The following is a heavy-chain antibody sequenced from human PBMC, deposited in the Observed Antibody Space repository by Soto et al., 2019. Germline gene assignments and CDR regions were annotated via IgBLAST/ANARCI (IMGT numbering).Heavy chain of an antibody. J-gene: IGHJ5*02. Sequence: QGQLVQSGVEVKKPGASVKVSCSASGNTFTNFGVTWVRQAPGQGLEWMGWISPYTDDPSYAQKFQGRVTMTIDTSTSTAYFDLRSMTSDDTAVYYCERVIPGAEAWFHPWGQGTLVTVSS. CDR3: ERVIPGAEAWFHP. CDR2: ISPYTDDP. CDR1: GNTFTNFG. V-gene: IGHV1-18*01. D-gene: IGHD2-2*01.